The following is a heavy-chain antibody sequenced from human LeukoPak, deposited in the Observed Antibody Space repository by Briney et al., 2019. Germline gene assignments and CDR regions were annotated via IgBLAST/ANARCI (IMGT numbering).Heavy chain of an antibody. J-gene: IGHJ4*02. CDR3: ARDGISCSGGSCFPYFDY. Sequence: PSQTLSLTCAVSGGSISSGGYSWSWIRQPPGKGLEWIGYIYYSGSTNYNPSLKSRVTISVDTSKNQFSLKLSSVTAADTAVYYCARDGISCSGGSCFPYFDYWGQGTLVTVSS. CDR2: IYYSGST. CDR1: GGSISSGGYS. V-gene: IGHV4-61*08. D-gene: IGHD2-15*01.